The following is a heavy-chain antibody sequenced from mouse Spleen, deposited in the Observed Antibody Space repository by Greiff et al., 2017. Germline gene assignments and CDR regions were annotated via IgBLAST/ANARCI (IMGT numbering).Heavy chain of an antibody. J-gene: IGHJ2*01. D-gene: IGHD2-1*01. CDR2: INPYNGGT. CDR1: GYTFTDYY. Sequence: VQLKESGPVLVKPGASVKMSCKASGYTFTDYYMNWVKQSHGKSLEWIGVINPYNGGTSYNQKFKGKATLTVDKSSSTAYMELNSLTSEDSAVYYCARLNYGNYDYWGQGTTLTVSS. V-gene: IGHV1-19*01. CDR3: ARLNYGNYDY.